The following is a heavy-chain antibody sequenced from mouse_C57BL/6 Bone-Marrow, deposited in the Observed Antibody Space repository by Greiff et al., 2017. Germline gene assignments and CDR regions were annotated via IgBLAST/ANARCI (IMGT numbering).Heavy chain of an antibody. D-gene: IGHD4-1*01. J-gene: IGHJ3*01. CDR2: INPNNGGT. CDR3: ARRRTGRSWFAY. Sequence: VQLQQSGPELVKPGASVKISCKASGYTFTDYYMNWVKQSHGKSLEWIGDINPNNGGTSYNQKFKGKATLTVDKSSSTAYMELRSLTSEDSAVYYCARRRTGRSWFAYWGQGTLVTVSA. CDR1: GYTFTDYY. V-gene: IGHV1-26*01.